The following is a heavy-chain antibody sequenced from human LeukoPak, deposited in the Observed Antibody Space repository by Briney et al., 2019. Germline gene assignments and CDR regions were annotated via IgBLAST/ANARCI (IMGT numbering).Heavy chain of an antibody. CDR2: INYWGNT. J-gene: IGHJ5*02. CDR3: ARGTSYYDFWSGYSIWFDP. CDR1: GGSFSGYY. Sequence: SETLSLTCAVYGGSFSGYYWSWIRQPPGKGLEWIGEINYWGNTNYNPSLKSRVTISVDTSKNQFSLKLSSVTAADTAVYYCARGTSYYDFWSGYSIWFDPWGQGTVGSVSS. V-gene: IGHV4-34*01. D-gene: IGHD3-3*01.